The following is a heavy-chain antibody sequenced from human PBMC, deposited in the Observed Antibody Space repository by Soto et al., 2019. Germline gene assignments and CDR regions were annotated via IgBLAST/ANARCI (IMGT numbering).Heavy chain of an antibody. Sequence: GGSLRLSCAASGFTFSNAWINWVRQAPGKGLEWVGRIKSKTDGGTPDYAAPVKGRFAISRDDSKNMAYLQMNSLKTKDTGIYYCTTDSYSSIIVVRFDYWGHGTLVTVSS. CDR2: IKSKTDGGTP. CDR1: GFTFSNAW. D-gene: IGHD3-22*01. CDR3: TTDSYSSIIVVRFDY. J-gene: IGHJ4*01. V-gene: IGHV3-15*07.